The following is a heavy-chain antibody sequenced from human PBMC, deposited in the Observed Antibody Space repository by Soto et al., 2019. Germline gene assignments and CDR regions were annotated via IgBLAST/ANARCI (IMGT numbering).Heavy chain of an antibody. CDR3: AKGSASSRPYYFDY. CDR2: ITGSGGDS. D-gene: IGHD2-2*01. V-gene: IGHV3-23*01. Sequence: GGSWRLCYAASTFSFSRDDHSVVRQAPGKGQEWISAITGSGGDSYHADSVQGRFTISRDNTKNILYLQMNSLRAEDTAVYYCAKGSASSRPYYFDYWGQGT. J-gene: IGHJ4*02. CDR1: TFSFSRDD.